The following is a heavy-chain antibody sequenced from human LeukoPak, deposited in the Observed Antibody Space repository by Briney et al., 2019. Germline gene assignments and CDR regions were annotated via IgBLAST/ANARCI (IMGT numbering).Heavy chain of an antibody. D-gene: IGHD3-10*01. V-gene: IGHV3-66*01. CDR3: ARTPSGSGNFFDY. Sequence: GGSLRLSCAASGLTFSNYNMNWVRQAPGKGLEWVSILYSAGTTYYADSVKGRFTISRDNSRNILYLQMSSLRAEDTAIYYCARTPSGSGNFFDYWGQGAPVTVSS. CDR2: LYSAGTT. J-gene: IGHJ4*02. CDR1: GLTFSNYN.